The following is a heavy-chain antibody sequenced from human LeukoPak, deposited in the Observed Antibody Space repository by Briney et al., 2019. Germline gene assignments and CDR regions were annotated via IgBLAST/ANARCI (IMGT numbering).Heavy chain of an antibody. CDR1: GFTFSSYG. V-gene: IGHV3-30*02. CDR3: AKSGFGELPYYYYYMDV. J-gene: IGHJ6*03. Sequence: PGGSLRLSCAASGFTFSSYGMHWVRQAAGKGLEWVAFIRYDGSNKYYADSVKGRFTISRDNSKNTLYLQMNSLRAEDTAVYYCAKSGFGELPYYYYYMDVWGKGTTVTISS. D-gene: IGHD3-10*01. CDR2: IRYDGSNK.